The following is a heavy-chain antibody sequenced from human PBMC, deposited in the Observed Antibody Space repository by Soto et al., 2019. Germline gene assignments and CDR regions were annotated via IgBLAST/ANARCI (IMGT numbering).Heavy chain of an antibody. CDR1: GFTFSDYS. V-gene: IGHV3-11*05. CDR3: ARACTAAMAATDY. J-gene: IGHJ4*02. CDR2: ISSSSSYT. D-gene: IGHD5-18*01. Sequence: QVQLVESGGGLVKPGGSLRLSCAASGFTFSDYSMSWIRQAPGKGLEWVSYISSSSSYTNYADSVKGRFTISRDNAKNSLYLQMNSLRAEDTAVYYCARACTAAMAATDYWGQGTLVTVSS.